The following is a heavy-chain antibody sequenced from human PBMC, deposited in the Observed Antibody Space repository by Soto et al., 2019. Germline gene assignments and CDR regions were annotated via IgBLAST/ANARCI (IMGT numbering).Heavy chain of an antibody. CDR2: INPNSGGT. CDR1: GYTFTGCY. V-gene: IGHV1-2*04. Sequence: ASVKVSCKASGYTFTGCYMHWVRQAPGQGIEWMGWINPNSGGTNYAQKFQGWVTMTRDTSISTAYMELSRLRSDDTAVYYCARGNSGSYDYWGQGTLVTVSS. J-gene: IGHJ4*02. D-gene: IGHD1-26*01. CDR3: ARGNSGSYDY.